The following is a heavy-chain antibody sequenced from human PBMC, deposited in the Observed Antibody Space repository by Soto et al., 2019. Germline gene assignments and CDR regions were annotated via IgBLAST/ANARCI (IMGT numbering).Heavy chain of an antibody. Sequence: GGSLRLSCAASGFTFSDSYMSWIRQAPGKGLEWISYITFSGNTVYYADSLKGRFTISRDNAKNSLYLQMNRLRVEDTAVYYCARVSWREKYGMDVWGQGTTVTVSS. CDR1: GFTFSDSY. J-gene: IGHJ6*02. V-gene: IGHV3-11*01. CDR3: ARVSWREKYGMDV. CDR2: ITFSGNTV.